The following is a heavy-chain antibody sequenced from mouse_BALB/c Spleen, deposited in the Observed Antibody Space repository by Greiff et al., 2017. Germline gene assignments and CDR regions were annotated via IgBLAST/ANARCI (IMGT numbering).Heavy chain of an antibody. CDR1: GFSLTSYG. J-gene: IGHJ3*01. CDR2: IWSGGST. Sequence: VMLVESGPGLVQPSQSLSITCTVSGFSLTSYGVHWVRQSPGKGLEWLGVIWSGGSTDYNAAFISRLSISKDNSKSQVFFKMNSLQANDTAIYYCARGPFAYWGQGTLVTVSA. V-gene: IGHV2-2*02. CDR3: ARGPFAY.